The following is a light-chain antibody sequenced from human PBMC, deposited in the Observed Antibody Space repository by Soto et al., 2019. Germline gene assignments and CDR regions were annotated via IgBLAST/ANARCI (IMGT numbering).Light chain of an antibody. CDR3: QQYNSYSQT. V-gene: IGKV1-5*01. J-gene: IGKJ1*01. CDR1: QSISSW. CDR2: DAS. Sequence: DIQMTQSPSTLSASVGDRVTITCRASQSISSWLAWYQQKPGKAPKLLIYDASSLESGDPSRFSGSGSGTEFTLTISSLQPDDFATYYCQQYNSYSQTFGQGTKVDIK.